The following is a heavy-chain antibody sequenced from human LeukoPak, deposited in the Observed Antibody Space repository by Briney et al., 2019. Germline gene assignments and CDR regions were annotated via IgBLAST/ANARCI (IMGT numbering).Heavy chain of an antibody. V-gene: IGHV4-59*01. Sequence: PSETLSLTCTVSGGSISSYYWSWIRQPPGKGLEWIGYIYYSGSTNYDPSLKSRVTISVDTSKNQFSLKLSSVTAADTAVYYCARGRRSIAVAGSNFDYWGQGTLVTVSS. CDR2: IYYSGST. D-gene: IGHD6-19*01. J-gene: IGHJ4*02. CDR1: GGSISSYY. CDR3: ARGRRSIAVAGSNFDY.